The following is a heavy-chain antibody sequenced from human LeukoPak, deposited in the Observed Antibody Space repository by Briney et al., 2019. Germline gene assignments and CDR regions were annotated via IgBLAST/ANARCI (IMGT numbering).Heavy chain of an antibody. J-gene: IGHJ4*02. V-gene: IGHV4-4*02. D-gene: IGHD1-14*01. Sequence: SGTLSLTCTLSRGSIMTTHWWSWVRQPPGKGLEWIGEINHSGSTNYNPSLKSRVTISVDTSKNQFSLKLSSVTAADTAVYYCARITRLSPAGSFDYWGQGTLVTVSS. CDR2: INHSGST. CDR3: ARITRLSPAGSFDY. CDR1: RGSIMTTHW.